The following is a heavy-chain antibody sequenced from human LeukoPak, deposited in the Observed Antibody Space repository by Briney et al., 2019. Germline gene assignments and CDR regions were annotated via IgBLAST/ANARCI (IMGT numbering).Heavy chain of an antibody. Sequence: SETLSLTCTVSGASISNSDYFWGWIRQPPGKGLEWIGSIYFTGNTYDNRSLKSRVTISLDNSKNQFSLKLSFVTAADTAVYYCARAPGTTFDYWGHGNMVTVSS. CDR1: GASISNSDYF. CDR2: IYFTGNT. J-gene: IGHJ4*01. V-gene: IGHV4-39*07. CDR3: ARAPGTTFDY. D-gene: IGHD4-17*01.